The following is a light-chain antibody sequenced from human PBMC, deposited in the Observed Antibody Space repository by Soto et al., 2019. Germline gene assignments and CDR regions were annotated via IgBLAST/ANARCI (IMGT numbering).Light chain of an antibody. CDR1: GSNIGSNT. CDR3: AAWDDSLIGWV. J-gene: IGLJ3*02. CDR2: TNN. Sequence: QSVLTQTPSASGTPGQRVTISCSGSGSNIGSNTVIWYQQLPGTAPNLLIYTNNQRPSGVPDRFSGSKSGTSASLAISGLQSEDEADYYCAAWDDSLIGWVFGGWTKLTVL. V-gene: IGLV1-44*01.